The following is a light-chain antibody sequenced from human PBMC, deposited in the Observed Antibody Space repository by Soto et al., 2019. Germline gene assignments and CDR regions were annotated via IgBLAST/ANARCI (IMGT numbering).Light chain of an antibody. CDR1: QSVSSN. CDR2: GAS. CDR3: QQYNNWPPRT. V-gene: IGKV3-15*01. J-gene: IGKJ1*01. Sequence: EIVMMQSPATLSVSPGERATLSCRASQSVSSNLAWYQQKPGQAPRLLIYGASTRATGIPARFSGSGSGTEFTLTISSLQSEDFAVYYCQQYNNWPPRTFGQGTKVDIK.